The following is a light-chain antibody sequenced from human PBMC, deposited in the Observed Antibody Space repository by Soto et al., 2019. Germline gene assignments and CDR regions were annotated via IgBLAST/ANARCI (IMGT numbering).Light chain of an antibody. CDR2: GAS. V-gene: IGKV3-15*01. Sequence: EIVLTQSPVTLSLSPGERATLSCRASQSVSSDLAWYQQKPGQAPRLLIYGASTRATGMPARFSGSGSGTEFALTISSLQSEDFAVYYCQQFHNWPWTFGQGTKVDIK. CDR3: QQFHNWPWT. J-gene: IGKJ1*01. CDR1: QSVSSD.